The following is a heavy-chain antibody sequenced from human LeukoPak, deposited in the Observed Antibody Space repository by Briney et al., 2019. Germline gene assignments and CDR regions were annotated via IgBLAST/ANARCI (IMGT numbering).Heavy chain of an antibody. V-gene: IGHV3-21*01. CDR2: ISSSSSYI. J-gene: IGHJ4*02. CDR3: ARVIVVAANDLLDY. Sequence: GGSLRLSCAASGFTFSSYSMNWVRQAPGKGLEWVSSISSSSSYIYYADSVKGRFTISRDNAKNSLYLQMNSLRAEDTAVYYCARVIVVAANDLLDYWGQGTLVTVSS. CDR1: GFTFSSYS. D-gene: IGHD2-15*01.